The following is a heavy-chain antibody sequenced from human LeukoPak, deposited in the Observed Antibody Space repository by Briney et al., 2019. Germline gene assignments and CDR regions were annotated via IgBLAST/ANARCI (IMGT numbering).Heavy chain of an antibody. Sequence: SETLSLTCTVSGGSISSYYWSWIRKPPGKGLEWIGYIYYSGSTNYNPSLKSRVTISVDTSKNQFSLKLSSVTAADTAVYYCARDMGSGWYLDWFDPWGQGTLVTVSS. CDR2: IYYSGST. CDR3: ARDMGSGWYLDWFDP. J-gene: IGHJ5*02. CDR1: GGSISSYY. V-gene: IGHV4-59*12. D-gene: IGHD6-19*01.